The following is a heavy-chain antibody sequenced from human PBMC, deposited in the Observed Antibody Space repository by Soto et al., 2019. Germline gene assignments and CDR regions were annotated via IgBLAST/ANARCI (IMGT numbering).Heavy chain of an antibody. CDR2: INSDGSST. D-gene: IGHD6-19*01. Sequence: GGSLRLSCAASGFTFSSYWMHWVRQAPGKGLVWVSRINSDGSSTSYADSVKGRFTISRDNAKNTLYLQMNSLRAEDTAVYYCARDLVAVAGIYYYYYGMDVWGQGTTVTVSS. V-gene: IGHV3-74*01. CDR1: GFTFSSYW. J-gene: IGHJ6*02. CDR3: ARDLVAVAGIYYYYYGMDV.